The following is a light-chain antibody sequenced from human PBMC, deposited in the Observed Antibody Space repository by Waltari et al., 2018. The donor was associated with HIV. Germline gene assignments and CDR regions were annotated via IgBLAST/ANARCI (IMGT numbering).Light chain of an antibody. V-gene: IGLV1-44*01. CDR2: SNN. Sequence: QSVLTQPPSASGTPGQRVTISCSGSSSKIGSNTVNWYQQLPGTAPKLLIYSNNQRPSGVPVRFSGSKSCTAASLAISGLQSEDEADYYCAAWHDSLNGSWVFGGGTKLTVL. CDR1: SSKIGSNT. J-gene: IGLJ3*02. CDR3: AAWHDSLNGSWV.